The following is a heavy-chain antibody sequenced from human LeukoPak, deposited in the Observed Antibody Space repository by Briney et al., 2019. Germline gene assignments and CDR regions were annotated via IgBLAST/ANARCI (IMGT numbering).Heavy chain of an antibody. CDR1: GFSFSSYA. Sequence: GGSLRLSCVASGFSFSSYAMSWVRQAPGKGLEWVSAIGGTDGSTHYADSVKGRFTISRDNSKNTLYLHMNSLRAEDTAVYYCAKALPRADAYWGQGTLVTVSS. V-gene: IGHV3-23*01. CDR2: IGGTDGST. J-gene: IGHJ4*02. CDR3: AKALPRADAY. D-gene: IGHD1-14*01.